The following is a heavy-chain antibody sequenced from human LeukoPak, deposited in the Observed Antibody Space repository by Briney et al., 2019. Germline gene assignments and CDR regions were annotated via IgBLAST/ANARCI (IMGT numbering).Heavy chain of an antibody. Sequence: GASVKVSCKASGYTFTGYYMHWVRQAPGQGLEWMGWINPNSGGTNYAQKFQGRVTMTRDTSISTAYMELSRLRSDDTAVYYCASNPPSIAARQTFGYWGQGTLVTVSS. CDR2: INPNSGGT. CDR3: ASNPPSIAARQTFGY. CDR1: GYTFTGYY. J-gene: IGHJ4*02. D-gene: IGHD6-6*01. V-gene: IGHV1-2*02.